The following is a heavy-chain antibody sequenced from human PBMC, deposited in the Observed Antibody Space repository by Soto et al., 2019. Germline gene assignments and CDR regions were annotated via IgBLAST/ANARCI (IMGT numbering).Heavy chain of an antibody. D-gene: IGHD5-18*01. CDR2: IRSKANSYAT. CDR1: GFTFSGSA. V-gene: IGHV3-73*01. Sequence: EVQLVESGGGLVQPGGSLKLSCAASGFTFSGSAMHWVRQASGKGLEWVGRIRSKANSYATAYAASVKGRFTISRDESKNTEYLQMNSLKTEDTAVYYCTRSEGYSYGYWGQGTLVTVSS. J-gene: IGHJ4*02. CDR3: TRSEGYSYGY.